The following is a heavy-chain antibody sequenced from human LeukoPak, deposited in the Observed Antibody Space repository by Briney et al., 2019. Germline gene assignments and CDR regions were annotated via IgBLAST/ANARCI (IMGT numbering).Heavy chain of an antibody. D-gene: IGHD3-10*01. CDR1: GFTFSDYY. CDR3: ARGSLVRYYGSGSYRTRAGFDY. CDR2: ISSSGSTI. V-gene: IGHV3-11*04. Sequence: GGSLRLSCAASGFTFSDYYMSWIRQAPGKGLEWVSYISSSGSTIYYADSVKGRFTISRDNAKNSLYPQMNSLRAEDTAVYYCARGSLVRYYGSGSYRTRAGFDYWGQGTRVTVSS. J-gene: IGHJ4*02.